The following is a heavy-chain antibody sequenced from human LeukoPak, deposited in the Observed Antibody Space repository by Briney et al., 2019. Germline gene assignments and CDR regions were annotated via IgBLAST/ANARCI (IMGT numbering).Heavy chain of an antibody. CDR1: GYSFTSYW. J-gene: IGHJ4*02. CDR3: ARLTLSSSWYYGDKYYFDY. D-gene: IGHD6-13*01. CDR2: IYPGDSDT. V-gene: IGHV5-51*01. Sequence: KPGESLKISCKGSGYSFTSYWIGWVRQMPGKGLEWMGIIYPGDSDTRYSPSFQGQVTISADKSISTAYLQWSSLKASDTAVYYCARLTLSSSWYYGDKYYFDYWGQGTLVTVSS.